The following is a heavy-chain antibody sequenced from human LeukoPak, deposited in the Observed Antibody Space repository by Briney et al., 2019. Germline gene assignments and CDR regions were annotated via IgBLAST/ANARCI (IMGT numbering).Heavy chain of an antibody. D-gene: IGHD2-15*01. CDR1: GFTFSSYE. CDR2: ISSSGSTI. V-gene: IGHV3-48*03. J-gene: IGHJ4*02. Sequence: PGGSLRLSCAASGFTFSSYEMNWVRQAPGKGLEWVSYISSSGSTIYYADSVKGRFTISRDNAKNSLYLQMNSLRAEGTAVYYCARDPGYCSGGSCYDQFDYWGQGTLVTVSS. CDR3: ARDPGYCSGGSCYDQFDY.